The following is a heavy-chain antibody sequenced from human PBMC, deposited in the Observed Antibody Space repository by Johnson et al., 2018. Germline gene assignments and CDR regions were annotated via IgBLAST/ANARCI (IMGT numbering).Heavy chain of an antibody. CDR1: GFTFSGSA. J-gene: IGHJ4*02. Sequence: VQLVQSGGGLAQXGGSLKLSCAASGFTFSGSAMHWVRQASGKGLEWVGRIRSKANSYATAYAASVKGRFTISRDDSKNTAYLQMNSLKTEDTAVYYCAKVWDGYFDYWGQGTLVTVSS. CDR2: IRSKANSYAT. D-gene: IGHD1-26*01. CDR3: AKVWDGYFDY. V-gene: IGHV3-73*01.